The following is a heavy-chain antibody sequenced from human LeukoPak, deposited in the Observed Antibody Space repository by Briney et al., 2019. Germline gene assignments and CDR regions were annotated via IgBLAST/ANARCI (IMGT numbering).Heavy chain of an antibody. J-gene: IGHJ6*02. CDR3: ARSLLWFGEDLYYYYGMDV. D-gene: IGHD3-10*01. CDR2: IYPGDSDT. CDR1: GYSFTSYW. V-gene: IGHV5-51*01. Sequence: GESLKISCKGSGYSFTSYWIGWVRQMPGKGLEWMGIIYPGDSDTRYSPSFQGQVTISADKSTSTAYLQWSSLKASDTAMYYCARSLLWFGEDLYYYYGMDVWGQGTTVTVSS.